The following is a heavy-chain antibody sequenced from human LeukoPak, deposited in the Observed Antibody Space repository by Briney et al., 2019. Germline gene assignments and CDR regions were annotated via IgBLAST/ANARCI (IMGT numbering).Heavy chain of an antibody. J-gene: IGHJ6*02. V-gene: IGHV3-21*01. CDR1: RFTFSSYI. CDR2: ISSSSSYI. D-gene: IGHD4-17*01. Sequence: GGSLRHSRAASRFTFSSYIMKWVRPAPGKGLAWVSPISSSSSYIYYADSVKGRFTTSRDNAKNSLYLQMNSRRAEDTAVYYCARAVTTMPYYYGMDVWGQGTTVTVSS. CDR3: ARAVTTMPYYYGMDV.